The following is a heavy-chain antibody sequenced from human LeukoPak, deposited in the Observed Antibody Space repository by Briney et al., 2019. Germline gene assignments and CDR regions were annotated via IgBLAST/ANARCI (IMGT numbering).Heavy chain of an antibody. CDR1: GFTFSNYA. V-gene: IGHV3-30*04. J-gene: IGHJ3*02. CDR3: ARDHSGSYSAFDI. D-gene: IGHD1-26*01. Sequence: GGSLRLSCAASGFTFSNYAMHWVRQAPGKGLEWVALISYDGNNKYHADSVKGRLTISRDNSKKTLYLQMNSLRAEDTAVYYCARDHSGSYSAFDIWGQGTMVTVSS. CDR2: ISYDGNNK.